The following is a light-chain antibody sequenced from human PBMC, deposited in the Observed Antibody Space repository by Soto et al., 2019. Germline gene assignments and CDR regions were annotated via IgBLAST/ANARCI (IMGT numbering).Light chain of an antibody. CDR1: NXDSRT. CDR3: QVWDNVDDHIYV. V-gene: IGLV3-21*02. J-gene: IGLJ1*01. Sequence: SYELTQPPSVSVAPGQTATISCGENNXDSRTVHWYQQKPGQAPLLVVYDNSFRPSGIPNRFSGSNSGNTATLTISRVEAGDEADYYCQVWDNVDDHIYVFGTGTKLTVL. CDR2: DNS.